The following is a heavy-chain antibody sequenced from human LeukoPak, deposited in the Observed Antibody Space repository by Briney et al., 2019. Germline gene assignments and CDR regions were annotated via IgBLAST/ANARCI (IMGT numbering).Heavy chain of an antibody. CDR3: ARESIAAALDY. CDR2: ISSSSSYI. CDR1: GFTFSGYS. D-gene: IGHD6-13*01. V-gene: IGHV3-21*01. J-gene: IGHJ4*02. Sequence: GGSPRLSCAASGFTFSGYSMNWVRQAPGKGLEWVSSISSSSSYIYYADSVKGRFTISRDNAKNSLYLQMNSLRAEDTAVYYCARESIAAALDYWGQGTLVTVSS.